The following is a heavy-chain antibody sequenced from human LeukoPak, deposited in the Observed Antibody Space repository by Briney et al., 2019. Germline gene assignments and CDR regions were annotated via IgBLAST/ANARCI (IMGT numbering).Heavy chain of an antibody. J-gene: IGHJ3*02. V-gene: IGHV3-13*01. CDR1: GFTFSSYD. D-gene: IGHD3-10*01. CDR3: AREGGTALWFGELAGAFDI. CDR2: IGTAGDT. Sequence: GGSLRLSCAASGFTFSSYDMHWVRQATGKGLEWVSAIGTAGDTYYPGSVKGRFTISRDNSKNTLYLQMNSLRAEDTAVYYCAREGGTALWFGELAGAFDIWGQGTMVTVSS.